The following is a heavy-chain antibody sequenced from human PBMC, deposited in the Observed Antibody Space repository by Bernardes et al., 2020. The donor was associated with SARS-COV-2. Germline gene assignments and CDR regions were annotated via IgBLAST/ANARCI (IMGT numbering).Heavy chain of an antibody. D-gene: IGHD2-2*03. J-gene: IGHJ6*02. CDR2: ISYDGSNK. CDR3: AREVGWGMDV. Sequence: GGSLRLSCAASGFTFSSYSMHWVRQAPGKGLEWVAVISYDGSNKYYADAVKGLFTISRDNSKNTLYLQMNSLRAEDTAVYYCAREVGWGMDVWGQGTTVTVSS. V-gene: IGHV3-30-3*01. CDR1: GFTFSSYS.